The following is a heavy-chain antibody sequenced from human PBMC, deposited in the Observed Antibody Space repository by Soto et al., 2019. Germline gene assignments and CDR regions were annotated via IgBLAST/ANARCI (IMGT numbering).Heavy chain of an antibody. J-gene: IGHJ4*03. V-gene: IGHV5-51*01. CDR1: GYNVSRHW. CDR2: VYPGDAET. Sequence: PGESLKISCKGSGYNVSRHWIAWVRQKPGKGMEWMVIVYPGDAETRYSPSFQGKVTMSADKSIDTAYLQWRSLKASDTAIYYCAKSEVLEXWGQGTLVTVSX. CDR3: AKSEVLEX.